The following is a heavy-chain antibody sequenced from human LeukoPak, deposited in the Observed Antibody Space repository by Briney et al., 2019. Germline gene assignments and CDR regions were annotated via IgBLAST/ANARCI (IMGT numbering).Heavy chain of an antibody. D-gene: IGHD6-13*01. CDR3: ARDGSAAGHSNWFDP. CDR2: INPNSGGT. V-gene: IGHV1-2*06. CDR1: GYTFTGYY. J-gene: IGHJ5*02. Sequence: ASVKVSCKASGYTFTGYYMHWVRQAPGQGLEWMGRINPNSGGTNYAQKFQGRVTMTRDTSISTAYMELSRLRSDDTAVYYCARDGSAAGHSNWFDPWGQGTLVTVSS.